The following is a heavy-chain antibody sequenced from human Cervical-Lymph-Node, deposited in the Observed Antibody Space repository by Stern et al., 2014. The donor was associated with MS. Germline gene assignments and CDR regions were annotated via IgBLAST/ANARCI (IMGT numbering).Heavy chain of an antibody. J-gene: IGHJ4*02. Sequence: QVQLQESGPGLVKPSQTLSLTCTVSGGSVSSGNYYWTWIRQPAGKGLEWIGRISTRGITNYNPSLKSRVTISVDPSRKQFSLKLNSVTAADTAVYFCARDRGRYYGSGTYIYYFDYWGQGALVTVSS. CDR3: ARDRGRYYGSGTYIYYFDY. CDR2: ISTRGIT. D-gene: IGHD3-10*01. V-gene: IGHV4-61*02. CDR1: GGSVSSGNYY.